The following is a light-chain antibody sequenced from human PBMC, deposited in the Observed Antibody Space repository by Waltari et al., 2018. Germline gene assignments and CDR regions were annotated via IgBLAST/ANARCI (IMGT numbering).Light chain of an antibody. CDR3: QQSYSTPLAT. CDR2: AAS. CDR1: QSISSY. J-gene: IGKJ3*01. Sequence: DIQMTQSPSSLSASVGDRVTITCRASQSISSYLNWNQQKPGKAPKLLIYAASSLQSGVPSRFSGSGSGTDFTLTISSLQPEDFATYYCQQSYSTPLATFGPGTKVDIK. V-gene: IGKV1-39*01.